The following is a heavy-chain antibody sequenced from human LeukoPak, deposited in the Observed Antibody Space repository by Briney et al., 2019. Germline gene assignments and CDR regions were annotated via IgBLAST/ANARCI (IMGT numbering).Heavy chain of an antibody. CDR2: ISSSGSTI. CDR3: ARDFHIFDY. Sequence: GGSLRLSCAASGFTFSSYDMNWLRQAPGKGLEWVSYISSSGSTIYYADSVKGRFTISRDNAKNSLYLQMNSLRAEDTAVYYCARDFHIFDYWGQGTLVTVSS. J-gene: IGHJ4*02. CDR1: GFTFSSYD. V-gene: IGHV3-48*03. D-gene: IGHD2/OR15-2a*01.